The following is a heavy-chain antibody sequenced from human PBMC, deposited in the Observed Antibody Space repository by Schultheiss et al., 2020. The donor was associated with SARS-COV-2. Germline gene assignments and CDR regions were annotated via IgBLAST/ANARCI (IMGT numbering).Heavy chain of an antibody. D-gene: IGHD3-3*01. J-gene: IGHJ4*02. CDR3: ARGGFGGIDY. CDR2: IYYSGST. CDR1: GGSISSYY. Sequence: GSLRPSCTVSGGSISSYYWSWIRQPAGKGLEWIGYIYYSGSTYYNPSLKSRVTISVDTSKNQFSLKLSSVTAADTAVYYCARGGFGGIDYWGQGTLVTVSS. V-gene: IGHV4-59*06.